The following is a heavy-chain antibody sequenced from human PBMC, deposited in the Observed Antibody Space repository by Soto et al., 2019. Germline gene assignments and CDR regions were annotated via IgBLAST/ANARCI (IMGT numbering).Heavy chain of an antibody. Sequence: QVQLVQSGAEVKKPGSSVKVSCKTSGGTFDNYAINWVRQAPGQGLEWMGGIIPIFGALNYAQKFQGRVTITADKSTSTAYMELGSLTSEDTAVYYCARRAVAPAPIGYSHYHLDVWGQGTTVTVSS. D-gene: IGHD2-2*02. CDR2: IIPIFGAL. CDR1: GGTFDNYA. CDR3: ARRAVAPAPIGYSHYHLDV. V-gene: IGHV1-69*06. J-gene: IGHJ6*02.